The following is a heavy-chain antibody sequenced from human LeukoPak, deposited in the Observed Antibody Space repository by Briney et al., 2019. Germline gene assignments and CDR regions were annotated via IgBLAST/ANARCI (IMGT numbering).Heavy chain of an antibody. V-gene: IGHV1-69*13. D-gene: IGHD3-22*01. CDR3: ARTSLVVVNSYYFDY. CDR2: IIPIFGTA. CDR1: GGTFISYA. Sequence: SVKVSCKASGGTFISYAISWVRQAPGQGLEWMRGIIPIFGTANYAQKFQGRVTITADESTSTAYMELSSLRSEDTAVYYCARTSLVVVNSYYFDYWGQGTLVTVSS. J-gene: IGHJ4*02.